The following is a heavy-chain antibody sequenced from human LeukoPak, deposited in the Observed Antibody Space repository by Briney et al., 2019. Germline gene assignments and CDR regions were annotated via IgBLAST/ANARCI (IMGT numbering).Heavy chain of an antibody. CDR2: INHSGST. CDR1: GGSFSGYY. V-gene: IGHV4-34*01. CDR3: ARLSRSITILGVVTANWFDP. J-gene: IGHJ5*02. D-gene: IGHD3-3*01. Sequence: SETLSLTCAVYGGSFSGYYWSWIRQPPGKGLEWIGEINHSGSTNYNPSLKSRVTISVDTSKNQFSLKLSSVTAADTAVYYCARLSRSITILGVVTANWFDPWGQGTLVTVSS.